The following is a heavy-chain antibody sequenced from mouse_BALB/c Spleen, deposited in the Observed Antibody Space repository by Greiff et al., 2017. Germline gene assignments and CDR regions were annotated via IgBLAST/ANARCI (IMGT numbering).Heavy chain of an antibody. V-gene: IGHV1-18*01. CDR3: ARGHYYGSSWFAY. Sequence: EVQLQQSGPELVKPGASVKIPCKASGYTFTDYNMDWVKQSHGKSLEWIGDINPNNGGTIYNQKFKGKATLTVDKSSSTAYMELRSLTSEDTAVYYCARGHYYGSSWFAYWGQGTLVTVSA. J-gene: IGHJ3*01. D-gene: IGHD1-1*01. CDR1: GYTFTDYN. CDR2: INPNNGGT.